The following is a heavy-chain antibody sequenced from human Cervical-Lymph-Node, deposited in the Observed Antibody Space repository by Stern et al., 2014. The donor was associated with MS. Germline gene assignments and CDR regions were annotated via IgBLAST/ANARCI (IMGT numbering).Heavy chain of an antibody. V-gene: IGHV5-51*01. CDR2: IYHGDSET. J-gene: IGHJ5*02. CDR1: GYSFTSHW. D-gene: IGHD6-19*01. Sequence: EMQLVESGAEVKEPGESLKISCKGSGYSFTSHWIVWVRQMPGKGLEWMGLIYHGDSETRYTPSFQGQVTRSVDNFITTAYIQWSSLKASDTAMYYCARHRGGSGWQFDPWGQGTLVTVSS. CDR3: ARHRGGSGWQFDP.